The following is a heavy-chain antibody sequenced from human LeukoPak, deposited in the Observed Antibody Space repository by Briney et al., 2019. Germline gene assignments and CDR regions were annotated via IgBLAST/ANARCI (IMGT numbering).Heavy chain of an antibody. CDR1: GGSISSGGYY. CDR3: ARAQGFYDSSGLDY. Sequence: SETLSLTCTVSGGSISSGGYYWSWIRQHPGKGLEWIGYIYYSGSTYYNPSLKSRVTISVDTSKNQFSLKLSSVTAADTAVYYRARAQGFYDSSGLDYWGQGTLVTVSS. V-gene: IGHV4-31*03. J-gene: IGHJ4*02. D-gene: IGHD3-22*01. CDR2: IYYSGST.